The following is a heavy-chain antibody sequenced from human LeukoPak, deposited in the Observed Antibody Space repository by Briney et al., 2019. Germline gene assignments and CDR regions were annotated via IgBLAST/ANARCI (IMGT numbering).Heavy chain of an antibody. CDR3: ARLRYFDWLFRYYYGMDV. J-gene: IGHJ6*02. V-gene: IGHV4-34*01. CDR2: INHSGST. D-gene: IGHD3-9*01. Sequence: SGTLSLTCAVYGGSFSGYYWSWIRQPPGKGLEWIGEINHSGSTNYNPSLKSRVTISVDTSKNQFSLKLSSVTAADTAVYYCARLRYFDWLFRYYYGMDVWGQGTTVTVSS. CDR1: GGSFSGYY.